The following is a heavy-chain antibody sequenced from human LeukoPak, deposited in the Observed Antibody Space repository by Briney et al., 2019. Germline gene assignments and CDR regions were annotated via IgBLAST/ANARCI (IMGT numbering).Heavy chain of an antibody. CDR3: ASPRNYDFWSGYWRY. D-gene: IGHD3-3*01. CDR1: GGTFSSYA. V-gene: IGHV1-69*13. CDR2: IIPIFGTA. J-gene: IGHJ4*02. Sequence: SVKVSSKASGGTFSSYAISWVRQAPGQGLEWMGGIIPIFGTANYAQKFQGRVTITADESTSTAYMELSSLRSEDTAVYYCASPRNYDFWSGYWRYWGQGTLVTVSS.